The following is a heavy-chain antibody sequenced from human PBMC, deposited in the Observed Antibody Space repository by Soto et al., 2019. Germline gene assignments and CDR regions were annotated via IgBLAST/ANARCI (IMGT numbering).Heavy chain of an antibody. CDR2: VAHDGSVQ. CDR1: GFTFSNYG. V-gene: IGHV3-30*18. CDR3: AKEPGVRAAPWYFDL. J-gene: IGHJ2*01. D-gene: IGHD2-15*01. Sequence: VQLVESGGGVVQPGRSLRLSCAASGFTFSNYGMHWVRQAPGKGLEWVGVVAHDGSVQYYADSVRGRFTISRDNSNNMLFLQVNSLRAEDTAVYYCAKEPGVRAAPWYFDLWGRGSLVTVSS.